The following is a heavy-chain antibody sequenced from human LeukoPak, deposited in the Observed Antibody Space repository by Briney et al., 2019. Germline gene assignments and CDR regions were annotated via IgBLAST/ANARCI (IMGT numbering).Heavy chain of an antibody. D-gene: IGHD1-26*01. CDR1: GGSFSGYY. Sequence: PSETLPLTCAVYGGSFSGYYWSWIRQPPGKGLEWIGEINHSGSTNYNPSLKSRVTISVDTSKNQFSLELSSVTAADTAVYYCARDPYSGSYYGAFDIWGQGTMVTVSS. CDR3: ARDPYSGSYYGAFDI. J-gene: IGHJ3*02. CDR2: INHSGST. V-gene: IGHV4-34*01.